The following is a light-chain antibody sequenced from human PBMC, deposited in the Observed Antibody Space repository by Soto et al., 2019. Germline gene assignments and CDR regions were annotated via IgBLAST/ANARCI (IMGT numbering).Light chain of an antibody. CDR1: QDISNF. V-gene: IGKV1-9*01. J-gene: IGKJ4*01. CDR2: IAS. CDR3: QQLNSYPALT. Sequence: DIQLTQSPSFLSASVGDRVTITCRASQDISNFLAWYQQKPGKAPKLLIYIASTLQSGVPSRFSGSGPGTYFTLTISSLQPEDFAIDYCQQLNSYPALTFGGGTKVEIK.